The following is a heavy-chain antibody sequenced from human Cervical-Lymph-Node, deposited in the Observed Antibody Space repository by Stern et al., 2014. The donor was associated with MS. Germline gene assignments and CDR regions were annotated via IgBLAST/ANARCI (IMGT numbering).Heavy chain of an antibody. CDR2: IYWDDDK. CDR1: GFSLTLTGEA. D-gene: IGHD2-8*01. CDR3: ARRGSPNHGGYYFDY. Sequence: QVTLRESGPTLVRPTQTLSLTCTFSGFSLTLTGEAVAWIRQPPGKALEWLALIYWDDDKVYSPSLKNRIALTKDTSKHQVVFTMTNMDPMDTATYYCARRGSPNHGGYYFDYWGQGILGTVSS. V-gene: IGHV2-5*02. J-gene: IGHJ4*02.